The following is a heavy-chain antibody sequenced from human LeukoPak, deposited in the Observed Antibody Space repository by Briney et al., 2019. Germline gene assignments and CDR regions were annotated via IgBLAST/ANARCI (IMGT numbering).Heavy chain of an antibody. Sequence: GGSLRLSCAASGFTFSSYGMHWVRQAPGKGLEWVAVISYDGSNIYYADSVKGRFTISRDNSKNTLYLQMNSLRAEDTAVYYCAKDKTYYYDSSGYRGADNWFDPWGQGTLVTVSS. CDR1: GFTFSSYG. CDR2: ISYDGSNI. CDR3: AKDKTYYYDSSGYRGADNWFDP. J-gene: IGHJ5*02. D-gene: IGHD3-22*01. V-gene: IGHV3-30*18.